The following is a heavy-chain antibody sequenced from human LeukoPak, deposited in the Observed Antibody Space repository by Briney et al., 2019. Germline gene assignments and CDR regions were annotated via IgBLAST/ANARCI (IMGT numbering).Heavy chain of an antibody. V-gene: IGHV3-30*18. CDR1: GFTFSSYG. D-gene: IGHD5-24*01. Sequence: GGSLRLSCAASGFTFSSYGMPWVRQAPGKGLEWVAVISYDGSNKYYADSVKGRFTISRDNSKNTLYLQMNSLRAEDTAVYYCAKESLDAATNYYYYGMDVWGQGTTVTVSS. CDR3: AKESLDAATNYYYYGMDV. CDR2: ISYDGSNK. J-gene: IGHJ6*02.